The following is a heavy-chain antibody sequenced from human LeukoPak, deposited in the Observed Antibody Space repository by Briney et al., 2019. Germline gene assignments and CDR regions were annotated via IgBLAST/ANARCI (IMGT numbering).Heavy chain of an antibody. D-gene: IGHD2-21*02. V-gene: IGHV3-7*01. CDR3: ARGTVTAILY. J-gene: IGHJ4*02. Sequence: GGSLRLSCVASGFTSSSFWMTWGRQAPGKGLEWVAIIKEDGTEKYYVDSVEGRFTISRDNAKNSLYLQMNSLRAEDTAVYYCARGTVTAILYWGQGTLVTVSS. CDR1: GFTSSSFW. CDR2: IKEDGTEK.